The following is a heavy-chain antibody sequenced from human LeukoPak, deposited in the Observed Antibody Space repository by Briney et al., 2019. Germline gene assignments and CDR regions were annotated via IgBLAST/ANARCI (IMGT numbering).Heavy chain of an antibody. J-gene: IGHJ6*02. CDR1: GFTFSSYG. V-gene: IGHV3-30*03. D-gene: IGHD3-10*01. Sequence: PGGSLRLSCAASGFTFSSYGMHWVRQAPGKGLEWVAVISYDGSNKYYADSVKGRFTISRDNSKNTLYLQMNSLRAEVTAVYYCAAGFCYGSGSYYCGSPRFYGMDVWGQGTTVTVSS. CDR3: AAGFCYGSGSYYCGSPRFYGMDV. CDR2: ISYDGSNK.